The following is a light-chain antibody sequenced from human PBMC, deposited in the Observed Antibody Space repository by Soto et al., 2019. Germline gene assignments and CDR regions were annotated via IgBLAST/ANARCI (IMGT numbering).Light chain of an antibody. Sequence: EIVLTQSPSTLSVSPGQRATLSCRPSQSISRNLAWYQQKPGQAPRLLIYGASTRATGIPARFSGSGSGTEYTLTISSLQSEDFATYYCQHYNSYSEAFGQGTKVDIK. J-gene: IGKJ1*01. V-gene: IGKV3-15*01. CDR2: GAS. CDR3: QHYNSYSEA. CDR1: QSISRN.